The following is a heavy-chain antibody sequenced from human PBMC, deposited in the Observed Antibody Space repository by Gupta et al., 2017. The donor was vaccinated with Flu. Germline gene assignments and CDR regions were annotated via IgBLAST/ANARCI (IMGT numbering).Heavy chain of an antibody. Sequence: QVQLVESGGGVVQPGRSLRLSCAASGFSFTTYGMYWVRQAPGKGLEWVAVVSHDGGQTNDADSVKGRFTISRDNAKNTLYLEMSSLRIEDAAVYYCAKDRVRRTSGYGMDVWGQGTTVIVSS. CDR2: VSHDGGQT. CDR1: GFSFTTYG. J-gene: IGHJ6*02. CDR3: AKDRVRRTSGYGMDV. D-gene: IGHD2-8*01. V-gene: IGHV3-30*18.